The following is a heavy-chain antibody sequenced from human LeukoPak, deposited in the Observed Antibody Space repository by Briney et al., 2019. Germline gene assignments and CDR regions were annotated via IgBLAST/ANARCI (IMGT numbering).Heavy chain of an antibody. CDR2: ISHDGSNR. D-gene: IGHD5-24*01. CDR3: ARSGRGLQPPGYFDS. Sequence: GGSLRVSCEASGFTFSSYAMHWVRQAPGQGLEWVAVISHDGSNRYYAESVKGRFTISRDNSKNTLYLQMSNLRAEDTAVYYCARSGRGLQPPGYFDSWGRETLLTVSS. J-gene: IGHJ4*02. CDR1: GFTFSSYA. V-gene: IGHV3-30*15.